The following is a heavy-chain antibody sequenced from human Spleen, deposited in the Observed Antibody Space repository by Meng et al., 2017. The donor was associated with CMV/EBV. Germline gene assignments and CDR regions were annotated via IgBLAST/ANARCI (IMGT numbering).Heavy chain of an antibody. CDR2: ISGSGGDT. CDR1: AFTFSQYA. CDR3: AKDHYGASSLYYFDY. V-gene: IGHV3-23*01. D-gene: IGHD6-6*01. Sequence: GGSLRLSCAASAFTFSQYAMNWVRQAPGKGLEWVSAISGSGGDTYYADSVKGRVTISRDNSRNTLFLQMNSLRAEDTAVYYCAKDHYGASSLYYFDYWGQGTLVTVSS. J-gene: IGHJ4*02.